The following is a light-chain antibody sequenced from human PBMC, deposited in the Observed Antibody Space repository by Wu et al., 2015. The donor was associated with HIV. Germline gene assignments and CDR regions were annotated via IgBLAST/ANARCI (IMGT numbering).Light chain of an antibody. CDR1: SGVSNR. CDR3: QQYNNWPPLT. J-gene: IGKJ4*01. V-gene: IGKV3-15*01. CDR2: DTS. Sequence: EIVMTQSPRTLSVSPGERATLSCRASSGVSNRLAWYQQKPGQGPRLLIYDTSSRATGIPARFSGSGFGTEFTLSIDNLQSEDFAVYYCQQYNNWPPLTFGGGTKVEIK.